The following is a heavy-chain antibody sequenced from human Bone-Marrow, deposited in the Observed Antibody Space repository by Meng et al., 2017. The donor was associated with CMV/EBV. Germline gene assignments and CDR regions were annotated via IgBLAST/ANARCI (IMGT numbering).Heavy chain of an antibody. D-gene: IGHD3-3*01. CDR2: TYYRSKWYN. J-gene: IGHJ5*02. V-gene: IGHV6-1*01. CDR3: ARGGKYFWSAVNWFDP. Sequence: SSNSAAWNWIRQSPSRGLEWLGRTYYRSKWYNDYAVSVKSRITINPDTSKNQFSLQLSSVTAADTAVYYCARGGKYFWSAVNWFDPWGQGTLVTVSS. CDR1: SSNSAA.